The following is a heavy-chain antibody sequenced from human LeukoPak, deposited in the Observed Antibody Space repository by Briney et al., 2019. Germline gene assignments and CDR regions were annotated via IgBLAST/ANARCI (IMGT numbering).Heavy chain of an antibody. CDR3: ARNLWLVASRSRWFDP. CDR1: GGTFSSYA. Sequence: GASVKVSCKASGGTFSSYAISWVRQAPGQGLEWMGGIIPIFGTANYAQKFQGRVTITADESTSTAYMELSSLRSEDTAVYYCARNLWLVASRSRWFDPWGQGTLVTVSS. J-gene: IGHJ5*02. D-gene: IGHD6-19*01. V-gene: IGHV1-69*13. CDR2: IIPIFGTA.